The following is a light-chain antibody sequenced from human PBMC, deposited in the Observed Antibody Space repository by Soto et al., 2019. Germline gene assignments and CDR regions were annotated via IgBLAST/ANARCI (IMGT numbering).Light chain of an antibody. CDR3: SSYAGSSNV. CDR1: SSDVGGYNY. V-gene: IGLV2-8*01. J-gene: IGLJ1*01. CDR2: EVN. Sequence: QSVLTQPRSASGSPGQSVAISCNGTSSDVGGYNYVSWYQQHPGKAPKLMIYEVNKRPSGVPDRFSGSESGNTASLTVSGLQAEDEADYYCSSYAGSSNVFGTGTKVTVL.